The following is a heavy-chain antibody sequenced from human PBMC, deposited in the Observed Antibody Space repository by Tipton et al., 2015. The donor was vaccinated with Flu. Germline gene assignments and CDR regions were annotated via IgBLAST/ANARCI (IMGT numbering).Heavy chain of an antibody. CDR2: INHSGST. V-gene: IGHV4-34*01. J-gene: IGHJ5*02. Sequence: TLSLTCAVYGGSFSGYYWSWIRQPPGKGLEWIGEINHSGSTNYNPSLKSLVTISVDTSKNQFSLKLSSVTATDTAVYCCACGPVNSTLWFDPWGQGTLVTVSS. CDR3: ACGPVNSTLWFDP. D-gene: IGHD4-17*01. CDR1: GGSFSGYY.